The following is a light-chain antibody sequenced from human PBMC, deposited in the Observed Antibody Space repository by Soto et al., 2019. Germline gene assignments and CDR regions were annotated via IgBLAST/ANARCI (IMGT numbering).Light chain of an antibody. V-gene: IGKV3-11*01. CDR2: DTS. CDR1: QSVSRY. Sequence: EIVLTQSPATLSLSPGERATLSCRASQSVSRYLAWYQQKPGQAPRLLIYDTSKRATGIPARFSGSGSETDFTLTINRLEPEDFAVYYCQYYGNSRITFGQGTRLEIK. J-gene: IGKJ5*01. CDR3: QYYGNSRIT.